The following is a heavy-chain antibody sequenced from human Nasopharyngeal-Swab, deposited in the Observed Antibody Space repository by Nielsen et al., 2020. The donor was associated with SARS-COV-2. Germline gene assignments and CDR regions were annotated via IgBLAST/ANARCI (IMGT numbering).Heavy chain of an antibody. J-gene: IGHJ6*03. Sequence: GALRLSCAASGFTFSSYSMNWVRQAPGKGLEWVSYISSSSSTIYYADSVKGRFTTSRDNAKNSLYLQMNSLRAEDTAVYYCAREHYYDSSGYYLLYYYYYMDVWGKGTTVTVSS. CDR1: GFTFSSYS. D-gene: IGHD3-22*01. CDR3: AREHYYDSSGYYLLYYYYYMDV. V-gene: IGHV3-48*01. CDR2: ISSSSSTI.